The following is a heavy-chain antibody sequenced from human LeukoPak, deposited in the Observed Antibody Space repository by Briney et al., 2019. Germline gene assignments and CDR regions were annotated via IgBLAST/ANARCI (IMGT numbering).Heavy chain of an antibody. CDR3: ARGPPIVVVPAAIYY. V-gene: IGHV3-48*01. J-gene: IGHJ4*02. CDR1: GFTFSSHR. Sequence: GGSLRLSCAASGFTFSSHRMNWVRQAPGKGLEWVADISGSSDDIHYADSVTGRFTISRDNAKNSLYLQMNSLRAEDTAVYYCARGPPIVVVPAAIYYWGQGTLVTVSS. CDR2: ISGSSDDI. D-gene: IGHD2-2*01.